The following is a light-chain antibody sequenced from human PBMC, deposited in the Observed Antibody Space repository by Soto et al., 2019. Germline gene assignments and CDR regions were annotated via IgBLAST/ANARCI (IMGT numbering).Light chain of an antibody. CDR2: ANT. J-gene: IGLJ2*01. CDR1: SSNIGAGYD. CDR3: QSYDNSLSNVL. Sequence: QSVLTQPPSLSGAPGQRVTISCSGSSSNIGAGYDVHWYQQSPGTAPKLLIYANTNRPSGVPDRFSGSKSGTSGSLAIAGLRAEDEADYYCQSYDNSLSNVLFGGGTKLTVL. V-gene: IGLV1-40*01.